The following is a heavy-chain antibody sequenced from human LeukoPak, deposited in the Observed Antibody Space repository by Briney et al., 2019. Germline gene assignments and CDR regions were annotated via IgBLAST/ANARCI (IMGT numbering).Heavy chain of an antibody. D-gene: IGHD1-26*01. CDR1: GYTLTELS. J-gene: IGHJ6*03. Sequence: ASVTVSCKVSGYTLTELSMHWVRQAPGKGLEWMGGFDPEDGETIYAQKFQGRVTMTEDTSTDTAYMELSSLRSEDTAVYYCATGTDSGSYFPSYYYYMDVWGKGTTVTVSS. CDR2: FDPEDGET. V-gene: IGHV1-24*01. CDR3: ATGTDSGSYFPSYYYYMDV.